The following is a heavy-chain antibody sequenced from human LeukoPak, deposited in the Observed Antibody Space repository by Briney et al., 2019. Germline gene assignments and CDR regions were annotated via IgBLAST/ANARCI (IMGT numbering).Heavy chain of an antibody. J-gene: IGHJ5*02. CDR3: ARDVSLAAAGANWFDP. CDR1: GFTFSSYS. CDR2: ISSGSSYI. Sequence: GGSLRLSCAASGFTFSSYSMNWVRQAPGKGLEWVSSISSGSSYIYYADSVKGRFTISRDNAKNSLYLQMNSLRAEDTAVYYCARDVSLAAAGANWFDPWGQGTLVTVSS. V-gene: IGHV3-21*01. D-gene: IGHD6-13*01.